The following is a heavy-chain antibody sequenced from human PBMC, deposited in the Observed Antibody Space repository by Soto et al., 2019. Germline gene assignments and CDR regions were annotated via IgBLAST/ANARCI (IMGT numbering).Heavy chain of an antibody. CDR1: GFTFSSYA. CDR2: MGGSGGST. CDR3: AKSSSSWYASYFDY. Sequence: PGGSLRLSCAASGFTFSSYAMSWVRQAPGKGLEWVSIMGGSGGSTYYADSVKGRFTISRDNSKNTVYLQMNSLRAEDTAVYYCAKSSSSWYASYFDYWGQGTLVTVSS. D-gene: IGHD6-13*01. J-gene: IGHJ4*02. V-gene: IGHV3-23*01.